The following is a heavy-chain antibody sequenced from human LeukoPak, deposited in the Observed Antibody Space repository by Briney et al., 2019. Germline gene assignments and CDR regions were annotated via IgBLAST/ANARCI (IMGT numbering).Heavy chain of an antibody. D-gene: IGHD3-3*01. J-gene: IGHJ4*02. V-gene: IGHV3-11*04. CDR2: ISSSGSTI. CDR1: GFTFSDYY. CDR3: ASEIIFGSFDY. Sequence: GGSLRLFCAAAGFTFSDYYMSWIRQAPGKGLEWGSYISSSGSTIYYADSVKGRFTISRDNSKNTLYLQMNSLRAEDTAVYYCASEIIFGSFDYWGQGTLVTVSS.